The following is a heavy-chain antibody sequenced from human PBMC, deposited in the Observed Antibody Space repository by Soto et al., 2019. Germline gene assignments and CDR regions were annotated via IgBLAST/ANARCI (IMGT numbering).Heavy chain of an antibody. V-gene: IGHV1-69*13. J-gene: IGHJ4*02. D-gene: IGHD3-22*01. CDR2: IIPIFGTA. Sequence: SVKVSCKASGGTFSTYAISWVRQAPGQGLEWMGGIIPIFGTANYAQKFQGRVTITADGSTSTAYMEVSSLRSEDTAVYYCARVLKNASPYDSSGYYYYWGQGPLLTVS. CDR3: ARVLKNASPYDSSGYYYY. CDR1: GGTFSTYA.